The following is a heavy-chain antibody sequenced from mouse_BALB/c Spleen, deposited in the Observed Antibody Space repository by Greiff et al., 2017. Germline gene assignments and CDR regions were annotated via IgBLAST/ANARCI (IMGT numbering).Heavy chain of an antibody. CDR2: IYPGDGDT. CDR3: AKCPTVVDAMDY. J-gene: IGHJ4*01. CDR1: GYAFSSYW. D-gene: IGHD1-1*01. V-gene: IGHV1-80*01. Sequence: VQLQQSGAELVRPGSSVKISCKASGYAFSSYWMNWVKQRPGQGLEWIGQIYPGDGDTNYNGKFKGKATLTADKSSSTAYMQLCSLTSEDSAVYFCAKCPTVVDAMDYWGQGTSVTVS.